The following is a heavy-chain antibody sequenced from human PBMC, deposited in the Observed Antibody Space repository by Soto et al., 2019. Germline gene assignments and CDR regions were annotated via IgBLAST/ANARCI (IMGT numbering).Heavy chain of an antibody. V-gene: IGHV4-34*01. CDR1: SGSFSGYY. CDR2: ISHSGST. CDR3: APGYESIRRYLPLLAY. D-gene: IGHD3-16*02. J-gene: IGHJ4*02. Sequence: QVQLQQWGAGLLKPSETLSLRCVVNSGSFSGYYWTWIRQTPGKGLEWIGEISHSGSTNYNPSLMSRVTMSADTSKKQFSLRPSSVAAADTAFYLFAPGYESIRRYLPLLAYWGQGTLVTVSS.